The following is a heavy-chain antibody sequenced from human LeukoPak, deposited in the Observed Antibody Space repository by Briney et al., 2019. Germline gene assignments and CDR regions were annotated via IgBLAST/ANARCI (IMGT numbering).Heavy chain of an antibody. D-gene: IGHD6-19*01. CDR3: ATTYTSGWSLYFDN. J-gene: IGHJ4*02. Sequence: PGGSLRLSCAASGFTFSSYGMHWVRQAPDKGLEWVAVISHDGSNKYYADSVKGRFSISRDNSKNTLYLQMNGLRAEETAMYYCATTYTSGWSLYFDNWGQGTLVTVSS. V-gene: IGHV3-30*03. CDR1: GFTFSSYG. CDR2: ISHDGSNK.